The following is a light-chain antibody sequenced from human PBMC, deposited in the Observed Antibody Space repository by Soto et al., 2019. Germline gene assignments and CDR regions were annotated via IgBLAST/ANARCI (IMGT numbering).Light chain of an antibody. CDR1: QSVSSY. Sequence: EIVLTQSPATLSLSPGERATLSCRASQSVSSYLAWYQQKPGQAPRLLIYDASNRATGIPARFSGSGSGTDFTLTISIIEPEDFAVYYCQQRSNWPPLATFGGGTKVEIK. J-gene: IGKJ4*01. CDR2: DAS. V-gene: IGKV3-11*01. CDR3: QQRSNWPPLAT.